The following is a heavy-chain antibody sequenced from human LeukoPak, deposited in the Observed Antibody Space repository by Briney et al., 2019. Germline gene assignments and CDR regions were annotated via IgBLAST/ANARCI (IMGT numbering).Heavy chain of an antibody. CDR1: GFTFSSYR. CDR2: IKPDASEK. D-gene: IGHD2-21*02. V-gene: IGHV3-7*01. CDR3: VRDAVTDRFSAFDI. Sequence: PGGSLRLSCAASGFTFSSYRMNWVRQAPGKGLEWVANIKPDASEKNYVDSVKGRFTISRDNAKNSLYLQMNNLRVEDTAVYYCVRDAVTDRFSAFDIWGQGTMVTVSS. J-gene: IGHJ3*02.